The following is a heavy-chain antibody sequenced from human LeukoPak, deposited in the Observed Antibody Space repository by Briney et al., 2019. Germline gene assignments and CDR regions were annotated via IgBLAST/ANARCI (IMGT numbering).Heavy chain of an antibody. CDR2: INPSGGST. CDR3: ARDRRYCSSTSCRSYYYYYGMDV. D-gene: IGHD2-2*01. CDR1: GYTFTSYY. Sequence: GASVKVSCKASGYTFTSYYMHWVRQAPGQGLEWMGIINPSGGSTSYAQKFQGRVTMTRDTSTSTVYTELSSLRSEDTAVYYCARDRRYCSSTSCRSYYYYYGMDVWGQGTTVTVSS. J-gene: IGHJ6*02. V-gene: IGHV1-46*01.